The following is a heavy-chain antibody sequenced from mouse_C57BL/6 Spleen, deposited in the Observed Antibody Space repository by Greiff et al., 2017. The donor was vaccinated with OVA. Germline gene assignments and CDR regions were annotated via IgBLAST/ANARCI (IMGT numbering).Heavy chain of an antibody. CDR3: ASDGSSYGYFDV. Sequence: VQLQQSGPELVKPGASVKISCKASGYAFSSSWMNWVKQRPGKGLEWIGRIYPGDGDTNSNGKFKGKATLTADKSSSTAYMQLSSLTAEDSAVYVCASDGSSYGYFDVWGTGTTVTVSS. CDR1: GYAFSSSW. D-gene: IGHD1-1*01. V-gene: IGHV1-82*01. CDR2: IYPGDGDT. J-gene: IGHJ1*03.